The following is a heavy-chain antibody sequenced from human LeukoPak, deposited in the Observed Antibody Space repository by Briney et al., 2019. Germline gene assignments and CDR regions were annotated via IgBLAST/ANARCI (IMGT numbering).Heavy chain of an antibody. D-gene: IGHD2-15*01. CDR2: IKSKADGGTT. Sequence: NPGGSLRLSCAASGFIFSNAWMSWVRQAPGKGLEGVGRIKSKADGGTTGYAAPVKGRFTISRDDSKNTQYLQMNSLKTEDTAVYYCTIGWYFDYWGQGTLVTVSS. CDR3: TIGWYFDY. CDR1: GFIFSNAW. V-gene: IGHV3-15*01. J-gene: IGHJ4*02.